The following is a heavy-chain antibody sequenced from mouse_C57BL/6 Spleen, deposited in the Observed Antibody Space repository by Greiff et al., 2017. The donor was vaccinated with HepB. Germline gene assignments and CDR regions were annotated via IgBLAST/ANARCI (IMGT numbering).Heavy chain of an antibody. V-gene: IGHV1-26*01. CDR1: GYTFTDYY. J-gene: IGHJ1*03. CDR3: ARWGWLLEHWYFDV. Sequence: EVQLQQSGPELVKPGASVKISCKASGYTFTDYYMNWVKQSHGKSLEWIGDINPNNGGTSYNQKFKGKATLTVDKSSSTAYMELRSLTSEDSAVYYCARWGWLLEHWYFDVWGTGTTVTVSS. CDR2: INPNNGGT. D-gene: IGHD2-3*01.